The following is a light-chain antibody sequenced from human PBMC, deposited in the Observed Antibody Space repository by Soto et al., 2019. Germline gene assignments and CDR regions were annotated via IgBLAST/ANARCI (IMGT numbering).Light chain of an antibody. CDR2: GAV. J-gene: IGKJ2*01. V-gene: IGKV1-39*01. CDR1: QNINIY. CDR3: QQSYRPPRT. Sequence: DIQMTQSPSSLSASVGDTVTISCRASQNINIYINWYQQKSGEAPKLLIYGAVSPQSGVPSRFSGGGSGTDFTLTISSLQPEDFASYYCQQSYRPPRTFGQGTKVDIK.